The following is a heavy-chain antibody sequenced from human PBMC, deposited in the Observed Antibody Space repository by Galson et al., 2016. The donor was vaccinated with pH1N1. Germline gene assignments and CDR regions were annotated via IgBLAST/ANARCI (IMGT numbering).Heavy chain of an antibody. V-gene: IGHV3-43*01. CDR3: AKETQRGSYGMDV. J-gene: IGHJ6*02. CDR2: VSWDGTST. CDR1: GFSFHDYT. D-gene: IGHD3-16*01. Sequence: SLRLSCAASGFSFHDYTMHRVRQSPGQGLEWVSLVSWDGTSTYYADYVRGRSTVSRDNSKNSLYLQMNSLRTEDTALYYCAKETQRGSYGMDVWGRGTTVTVSS.